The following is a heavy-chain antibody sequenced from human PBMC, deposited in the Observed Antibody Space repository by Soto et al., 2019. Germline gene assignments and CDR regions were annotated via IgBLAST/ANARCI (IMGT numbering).Heavy chain of an antibody. CDR3: ARERRGGAVAGSYYFDY. V-gene: IGHV3-21*01. CDR2: ISSSSSYI. CDR1: GFTFSSYS. D-gene: IGHD6-19*01. Sequence: EVQLVESGGGLVKPGGSLRLSCAASGFTFSSYSMNWVRRAPGKGLEWVSSISSSSSYIYYADSVKGRFTISRDNAKNSLYLQMNSLRAEDTAVYYCARERRGGAVAGSYYFDYWGQGTLVTVSS. J-gene: IGHJ4*02.